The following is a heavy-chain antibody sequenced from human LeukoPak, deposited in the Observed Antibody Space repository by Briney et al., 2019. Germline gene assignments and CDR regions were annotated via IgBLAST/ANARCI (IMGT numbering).Heavy chain of an antibody. Sequence: SVKVSCKASGGTFSSYAISWVRQAPGQGLEWMGGIIPIFGTANYAQKFQGRVTITTDESTSTAYMELNSLRAEDTAVYYCARALTYYYGSGSHFDYWGQGTLVTVSS. D-gene: IGHD3-10*01. CDR1: GGTFSSYA. V-gene: IGHV1-69*05. CDR2: IIPIFGTA. CDR3: ARALTYYYGSGSHFDY. J-gene: IGHJ4*02.